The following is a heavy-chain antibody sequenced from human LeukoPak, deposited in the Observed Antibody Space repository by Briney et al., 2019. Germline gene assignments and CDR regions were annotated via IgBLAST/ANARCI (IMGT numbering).Heavy chain of an antibody. Sequence: PSETLSLTCTVSGGLISISTYYWGWIRQPPGKGLEWIGEINHSGSTNYNPSLKSRVTISVDTSKNQFSLKLSSVTAADTAVYYCARHRIGYYDSSGYYYLRGARWYFDLWGRGTLVTVSS. CDR1: GGLISISTYY. D-gene: IGHD3-22*01. V-gene: IGHV4-39*01. CDR3: ARHRIGYYDSSGYYYLRGARWYFDL. J-gene: IGHJ2*01. CDR2: INHSGST.